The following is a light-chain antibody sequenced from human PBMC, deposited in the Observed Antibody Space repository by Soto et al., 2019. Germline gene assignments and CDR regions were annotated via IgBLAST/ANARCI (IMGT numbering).Light chain of an antibody. CDR3: MQGTHWPWT. CDR1: QSLVHSNGYTY. J-gene: IGKJ1*01. V-gene: IGKV2-30*02. Sequence: DVVMTQSPLSLPVTPGQPASISCRSSQSLVHSNGYTYLNWFQQRPGQSPRRLIYLVSERDSGVQNRFSGSGSSNDFTLKISRVEAEDVGVYYFMQGTHWPWTFGQGTKVEIK. CDR2: LVS.